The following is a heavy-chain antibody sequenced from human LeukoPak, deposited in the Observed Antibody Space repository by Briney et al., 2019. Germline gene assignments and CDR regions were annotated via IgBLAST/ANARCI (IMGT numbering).Heavy chain of an antibody. CDR2: ISAHDGGT. CDR3: ARSGSYPDY. V-gene: IGHV1-18*01. CDR1: GYTFTSSG. D-gene: IGHD1-26*01. J-gene: IGHJ4*02. Sequence: ASVKVSCKASGYTFTSSGISWVRQAPGQGLEWMGWISAHDGGTNYALKLQDRVSMTTDTSTSTAYMELSSLTSDDTADYHCARSGSYPDYWGQGTLVTVSS.